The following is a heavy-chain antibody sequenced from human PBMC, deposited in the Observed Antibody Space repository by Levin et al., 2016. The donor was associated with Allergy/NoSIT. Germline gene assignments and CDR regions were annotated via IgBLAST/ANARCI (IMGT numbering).Heavy chain of an antibody. V-gene: IGHV3-23*01. CDR3: AKTLYSSGWWSFFDY. J-gene: IGHJ4*02. CDR1: GFTFSSYA. CDR2: ISGSGGST. Sequence: GESLKISCAASGFTFSSYAMTWVRQAPGKGLEWVSAISGSGGSTYNAESVKGRFTISRDNSKNTLYLQMNSLRADDTALYYCAKTLYSSGWWSFFDYWGQGTLVTVSS. D-gene: IGHD6-19*01.